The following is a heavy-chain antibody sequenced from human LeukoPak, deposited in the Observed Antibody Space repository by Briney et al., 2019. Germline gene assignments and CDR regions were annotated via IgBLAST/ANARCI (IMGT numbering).Heavy chain of an antibody. Sequence: GASVKVSCKASGYTFTGYYMHWVRQAPGQGLEWMGWINPNSGVTNYEQKFQGRVTMTRDTSISTAYMELSRLRSDDTAVYYCAREEFVVVPAPANWFDPWGQGTLVTVSS. CDR3: AREEFVVVPAPANWFDP. V-gene: IGHV1-2*02. J-gene: IGHJ5*02. CDR2: INPNSGVT. D-gene: IGHD2-2*01. CDR1: GYTFTGYY.